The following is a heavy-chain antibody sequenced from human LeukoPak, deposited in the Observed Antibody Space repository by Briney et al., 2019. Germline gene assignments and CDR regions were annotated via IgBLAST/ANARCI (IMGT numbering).Heavy chain of an antibody. CDR2: ISAYNGNT. D-gene: IGHD6-13*01. CDR3: ARDDPYSGSWYLSFDY. CDR1: GYTFTSYG. V-gene: IGHV1-18*01. J-gene: IGHJ4*02. Sequence: ASVKVSCKASGYTFTSYGISWVRQAPGQGLEWMGWISAYNGNTNYAQKLQGRVTMTTDTSTSTAYMELRSLRSDDTAVYYCARDDPYSGSWYLSFDYWGQGTLVTVSS.